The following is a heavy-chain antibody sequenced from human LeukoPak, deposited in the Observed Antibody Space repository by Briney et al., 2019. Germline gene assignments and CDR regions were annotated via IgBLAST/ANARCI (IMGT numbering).Heavy chain of an antibody. CDR3: ARRVYSSSSGFDY. CDR1: GGSLSSSSYY. CDR2: IYYSQTT. J-gene: IGHJ4*02. Sequence: SETLSLTCTVYGGSLSSSSYYWGWIRHPPGKGLEWIGPIYYSQTTYYNPSLRTPGPISVDTSKNQFALKLSSVTAADTAVYYCARRVYSSSSGFDYGGQGTLVT. D-gene: IGHD6-13*01. V-gene: IGHV4-39*01.